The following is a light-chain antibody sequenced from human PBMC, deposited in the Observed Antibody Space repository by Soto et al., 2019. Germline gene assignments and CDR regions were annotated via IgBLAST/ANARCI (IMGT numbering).Light chain of an antibody. V-gene: IGKV3-15*01. Sequence: EIVMTQSPATLSVSPGERATLSCRASQSVTRNLAWSQQKPGRAPRLLIYGASTRVTGIPARFSGSGSGTEFTLTISNLQSEDFALYYCQHYFNWPYTFGQGTKLEIK. J-gene: IGKJ2*01. CDR2: GAS. CDR3: QHYFNWPYT. CDR1: QSVTRN.